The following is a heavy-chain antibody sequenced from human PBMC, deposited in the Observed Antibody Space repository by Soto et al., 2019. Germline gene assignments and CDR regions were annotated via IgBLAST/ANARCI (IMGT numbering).Heavy chain of an antibody. CDR2: INDSGNI. J-gene: IGHJ6*03. Sequence: PSETLSLTCAVYGGSFSGYQWTWIRQTPGKGLEWIGEINDSGNINYNPSLKSRVTILVDTAKKQISLKLSSVTAADTAVYYCARDLILWFGELSRRRGYYYYMDVWGKATTVTVSS. CDR3: ARDLILWFGELSRRRGYYYYMDV. CDR1: GGSFSGYQ. V-gene: IGHV4-34*01. D-gene: IGHD3-10*01.